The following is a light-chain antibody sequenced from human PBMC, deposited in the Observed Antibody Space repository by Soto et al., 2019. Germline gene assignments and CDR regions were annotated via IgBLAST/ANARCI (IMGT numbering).Light chain of an antibody. V-gene: IGLV2-14*01. J-gene: IGLJ1*01. CDR3: TSYTSTSHYV. Sequence: SALTQPASVSGSPGQSITISCTGTNSDVGAFNFVFWYQQHPGKAPKLIIYEVSNRPSGVSNRFSGSKSGNTASLTISGLQAEDEADYYCTSYTSTSHYVFGTGTKLTVL. CDR1: NSDVGAFNF. CDR2: EVS.